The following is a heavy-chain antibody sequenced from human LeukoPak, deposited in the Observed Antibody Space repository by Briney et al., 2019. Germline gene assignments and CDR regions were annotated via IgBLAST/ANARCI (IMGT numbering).Heavy chain of an antibody. V-gene: IGHV1-18*01. CDR1: GYTFTSYG. J-gene: IGHJ4*02. D-gene: IGHD2-2*01. CDR2: ISAYNGNT. Sequence: ASVKVSCKASGYTFTSYGISWVRQAPGQGLEWMGWISAYNGNTNYTQKLQGRVTMTTDTSTSTAYMELSSLRSDDKAVYYCARDGTGVPAASSWGQGTLVTVSS. CDR3: ARDGTGVPAASS.